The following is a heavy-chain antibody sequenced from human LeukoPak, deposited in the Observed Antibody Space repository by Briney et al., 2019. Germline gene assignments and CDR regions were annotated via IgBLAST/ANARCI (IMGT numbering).Heavy chain of an antibody. CDR1: GFTFSSYW. J-gene: IGHJ4*02. Sequence: GGSLRLSCAASGFTFSSYWMSWVRQAPGKGLEWVANIKKDGSEKYYVDSVKGRFTISRDNAKTSLYLQMNSLRAEDTAVYYCAKPPPYYYDSSGYYPDWGQGTLVTVSS. CDR2: IKKDGSEK. CDR3: AKPPPYYYDSSGYYPD. D-gene: IGHD3-22*01. V-gene: IGHV3-7*01.